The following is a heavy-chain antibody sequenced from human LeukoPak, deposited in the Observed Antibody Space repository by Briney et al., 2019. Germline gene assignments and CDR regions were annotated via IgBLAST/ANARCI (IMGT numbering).Heavy chain of an antibody. J-gene: IGHJ6*03. CDR2: IIPFFATA. D-gene: IGHD2-2*01. V-gene: IGHV1-69*05. CDR1: GGTFSSYT. CDR3: ASCGGYCSSTNYFYYYMAV. Sequence: RASVKVSCKASGGTFSSYTISWVRQAPGQGLEWMGGIIPFFATANYAQKFQGRVTITTDESTSTAYMELSSLRSEDTAVYYCASCGGYCSSTNYFYYYMAVWGKGTTVTVSS.